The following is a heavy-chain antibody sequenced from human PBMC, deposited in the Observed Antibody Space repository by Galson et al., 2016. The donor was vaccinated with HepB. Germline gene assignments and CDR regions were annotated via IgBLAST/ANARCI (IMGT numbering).Heavy chain of an antibody. J-gene: IGHJ6*02. CDR3: AREGGNSGGYYGMDV. Sequence: SETLSLTCTVSGDSIKSHHWNWIRQSPERGLEWLGYIYYSGTTNYNPSLRGRVTISFDTSKKQLSLKVSSVTAADTAVYCCAREGGNSGGYYGMDVWGQGTTVTVS. V-gene: IGHV4-59*11. CDR2: IYYSGTT. CDR1: GDSIKSHH. D-gene: IGHD4-23*01.